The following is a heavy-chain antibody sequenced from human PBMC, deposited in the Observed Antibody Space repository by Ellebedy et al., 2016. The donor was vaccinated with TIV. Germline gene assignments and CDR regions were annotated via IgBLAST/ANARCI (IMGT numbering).Heavy chain of an antibody. CDR2: IDPSDSYT. D-gene: IGHD2-2*01. Sequence: GESLKISCKGSGYSFTSYWISWVRQMPGKGLEWMGRIDPSDSYTNYSPSFQGHVTISADKSSSTAYLQWSSLKASDTAMYYCARHRYCSSTSCYGVDYWGQGTLVTVSS. V-gene: IGHV5-10-1*01. J-gene: IGHJ4*02. CDR1: GYSFTSYW. CDR3: ARHRYCSSTSCYGVDY.